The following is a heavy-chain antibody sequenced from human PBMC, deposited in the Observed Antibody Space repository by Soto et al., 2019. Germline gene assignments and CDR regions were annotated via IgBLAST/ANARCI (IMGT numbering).Heavy chain of an antibody. V-gene: IGHV1-18*01. CDR3: ARMGGIVGADNGFDP. CDR2: INPYNGNT. J-gene: IGHJ5*02. CDR1: GYTFTSYS. D-gene: IGHD1-26*01. Sequence: QVQLVQSGAEVKKPGASVKVSCKSSGYTFTSYSLIGVRKAPGQGLEWVGWINPYNGNTNYAQKFQGRVTMTTDPHTSTAYMELWSLRSDDAALYYCARMGGIVGADNGFDPWGQGTLVTVS.